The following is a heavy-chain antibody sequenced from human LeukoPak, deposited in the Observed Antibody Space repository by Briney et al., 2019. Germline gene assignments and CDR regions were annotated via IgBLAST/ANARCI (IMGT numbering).Heavy chain of an antibody. CDR3: ASLYSSSSYFDY. Sequence: PSETLSLTCTVSGGSISSYYWSWIRQPPGKGLEWIGYIYYSGSTNYNPSLKSRVTISVDTSKNQFSLKLSSVTAGDTAVYYCASLYSSSSYFDYWGQGTLVTVSS. CDR2: IYYSGST. V-gene: IGHV4-59*01. CDR1: GGSISSYY. D-gene: IGHD6-6*01. J-gene: IGHJ4*02.